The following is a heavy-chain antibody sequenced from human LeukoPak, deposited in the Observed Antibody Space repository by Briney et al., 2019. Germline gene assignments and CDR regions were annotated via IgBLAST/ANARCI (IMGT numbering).Heavy chain of an antibody. CDR1: GFTFSSYS. J-gene: IGHJ5*02. CDR3: ARDHKVPAASWWFDP. Sequence: TAGGSLRLSCAASGFTFSSYSMNWVRQAPGKGLEWVSSISSSSSYIYYADSVKGRFTISRDNAKNSLYLQMNSLRAEDTAVYYCARDHKVPAASWWFDPWGQGTLDTVSS. V-gene: IGHV3-21*01. CDR2: ISSSSSYI. D-gene: IGHD2-2*01.